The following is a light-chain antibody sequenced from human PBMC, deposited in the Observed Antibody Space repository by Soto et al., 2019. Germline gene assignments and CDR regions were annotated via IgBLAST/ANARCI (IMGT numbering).Light chain of an antibody. J-gene: IGLJ1*01. Sequence: QSVLTQPASSSGAPGQSVAISFTGTSSDVGGYNYVSCYQQHPGKAPKLMIYEVNKRPSGVPDRFSGSKSGNTASLTVSGLQAEDEADYYCSSYAGSSNVFGTGTKVTVL. CDR2: EVN. V-gene: IGLV2-8*01. CDR3: SSYAGSSNV. CDR1: SSDVGGYNY.